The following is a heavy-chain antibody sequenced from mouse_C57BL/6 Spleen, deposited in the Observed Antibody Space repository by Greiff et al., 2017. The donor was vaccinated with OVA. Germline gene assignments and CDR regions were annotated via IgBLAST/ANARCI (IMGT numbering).Heavy chain of an antibody. CDR3: ARSRDYSDY. J-gene: IGHJ2*01. CDR1: GYAFSSSW. Sequence: QVQLQQSGPELVKPGASVKISCKASGYAFSSSWLNWVKQRPGKGLEWIGRIYPGDGDTNYNGKFKGKATLTADKSSSTAYMQLSSLTSEDSAVYFCARSRDYSDYWGQGTTLTVSS. CDR2: IYPGDGDT. V-gene: IGHV1-82*01.